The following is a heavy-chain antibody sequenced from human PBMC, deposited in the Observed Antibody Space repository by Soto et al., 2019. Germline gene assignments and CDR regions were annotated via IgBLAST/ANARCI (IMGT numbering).Heavy chain of an antibody. CDR2: IYHSGST. CDR1: SGSISSSNW. CDR3: AAAGTMRYYYYMDV. Sequence: QVQLQESGPGLVKPSGTLSLTCAVSSGSISSSNWWSWVRQHPGKGLEWMGEIYHSGSTNYNPSLKSRVTIAVDKSKNQVSLKLSSVTAADAVVYYCAAAGTMRYYYYMDVWGKGTTVTVSS. D-gene: IGHD6-13*01. V-gene: IGHV4-4*02. J-gene: IGHJ6*03.